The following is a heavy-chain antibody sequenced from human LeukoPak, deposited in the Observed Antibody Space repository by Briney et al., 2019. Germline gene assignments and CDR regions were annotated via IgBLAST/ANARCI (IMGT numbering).Heavy chain of an antibody. J-gene: IGHJ3*02. CDR1: GGSISSYY. CDR3: ARQGYDILTGYIDAFDI. D-gene: IGHD3-9*01. V-gene: IGHV4-59*08. CDR2: ISYSGST. Sequence: PSETLSLTCTVSGGSISSYYWSWIRRPPGKGLEWIGYISYSGSTNYNPSLKSRVTISIDTSKNQFSLKLRSVTAADTAICYCARQGYDILTGYIDAFDIWGQGTMVTVSS.